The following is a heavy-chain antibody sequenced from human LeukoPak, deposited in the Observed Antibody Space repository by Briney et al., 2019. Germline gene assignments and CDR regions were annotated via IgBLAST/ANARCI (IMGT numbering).Heavy chain of an antibody. D-gene: IGHD1-26*01. V-gene: IGHV4-31*01. Sequence: SETLSLTCTVSGGSISSGGYYWSWIRQHPGKGLEWIGYIYYSGSTYYNPSLKGQVTISVDTSKNQFSLKLSSVTAADTAVYYCARGSGPYFDYWGQGTLVTVSS. CDR3: ARGSGPYFDY. CDR2: IYYSGST. J-gene: IGHJ4*02. CDR1: GGSISSGGYY.